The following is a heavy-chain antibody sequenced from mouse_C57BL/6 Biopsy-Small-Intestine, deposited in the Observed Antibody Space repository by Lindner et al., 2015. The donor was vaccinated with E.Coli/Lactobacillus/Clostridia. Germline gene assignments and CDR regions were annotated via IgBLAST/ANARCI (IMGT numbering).Heavy chain of an antibody. D-gene: IGHD1-1*01. CDR3: ARAPYQLPYYYYYGMDV. J-gene: IGHJ1*01. CDR1: GGTFSSYA. CDR2: IIPIFGTA. Sequence: SVKVSCKASGGTFSSYAISWVRQAPGQGLEWMGGIIPIFGTANYAQKFQGRVTITADESTSTAYMELSSLRSEDTAVYYCARAPYQLPYYYYYGMDVWGQGTTVTASS. V-gene: IGHV1-81*01.